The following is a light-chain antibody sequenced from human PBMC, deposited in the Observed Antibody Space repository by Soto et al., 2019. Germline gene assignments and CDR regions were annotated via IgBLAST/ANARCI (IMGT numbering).Light chain of an antibody. J-gene: IGKJ5*01. CDR2: GAS. V-gene: IGKV3-20*01. CDR1: QSVSSSY. CDR3: QRYGSSPLIT. Sequence: EIVLTQSPGTLSLSPVERATLSCRAIQSVSSSYLAWYQQKPGQAPRLLIYGASSRATGIPDRFSGSGSGTDFTLTISRLEPEDFAVYFCQRYGSSPLITFGQGTRLEIK.